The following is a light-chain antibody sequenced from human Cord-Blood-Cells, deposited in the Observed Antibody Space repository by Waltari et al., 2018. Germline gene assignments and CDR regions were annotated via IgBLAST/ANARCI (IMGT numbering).Light chain of an antibody. CDR1: QSVSSSY. CDR3: QQYGSSPQLT. CDR2: GAS. Sequence: VFPHAPGTLSLSPAERATPSCRASQSVSSSYLAWYQQKPGQAPRLLIYGASSRATGIPDRFSGSGSGTDFTLTISRLEPEDFAVYYCQQYGSSPQLTFGGGTKVEIK. J-gene: IGKJ4*01. V-gene: IGKV3-20*01.